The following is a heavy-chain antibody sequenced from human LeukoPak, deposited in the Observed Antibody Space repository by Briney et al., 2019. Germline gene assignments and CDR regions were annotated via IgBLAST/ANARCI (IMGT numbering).Heavy chain of an antibody. CDR1: GGTFSNYA. CDR2: IIPIFGTA. J-gene: IGHJ5*02. Sequence: ASVKVSCKASGGTFSNYAISWVRQAPGQGLEWMGGIIPIFGTANYAQKFQGRVTITADESTSTAYMELSSLRSEDTAVYYCARDRLPEDYGSGTWFDPWGQGTLVTVSS. V-gene: IGHV1-69*13. D-gene: IGHD3-10*01. CDR3: ARDRLPEDYGSGTWFDP.